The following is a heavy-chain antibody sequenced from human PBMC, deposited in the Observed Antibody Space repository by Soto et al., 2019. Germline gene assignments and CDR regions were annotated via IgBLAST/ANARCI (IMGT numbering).Heavy chain of an antibody. CDR2: MNPNRGNT. Sequence: ASVKVPCKGSGYTFTSYYMHWMRQSTGQGLEWMGWMNPNRGNTGYARRFQGRITMTRNTSISTAYMELRSPTSEDTAVYYCARSLGQLPYYFGLDVWGQGTTVTVSS. D-gene: IGHD2-2*01. CDR1: GYTFTSYY. CDR3: ARSLGQLPYYFGLDV. J-gene: IGHJ6*02. V-gene: IGHV1-8*02.